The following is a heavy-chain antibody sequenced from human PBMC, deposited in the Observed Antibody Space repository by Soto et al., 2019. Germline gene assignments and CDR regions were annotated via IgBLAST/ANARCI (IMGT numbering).Heavy chain of an antibody. CDR2: IYHSGST. CDR3: ARGQVVAAQH. J-gene: IGHJ4*02. V-gene: IGHV4-30-2*01. CDR1: GGSISSGGYS. D-gene: IGHD2-15*01. Sequence: TLSLTCAVSGGSISSGGYSWSWIRQPPGKGLEWIGYIYHSGSTYYNPSLKSRVTISVDRSKNQFSLKLSSVTAADTAVYYCARGQVVAAQHWGQGTLVTVSP.